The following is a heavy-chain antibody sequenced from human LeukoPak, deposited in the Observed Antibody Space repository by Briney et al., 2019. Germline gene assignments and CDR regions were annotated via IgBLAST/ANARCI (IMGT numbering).Heavy chain of an antibody. CDR1: GGSISSYY. CDR3: ANSIAATYYFDY. J-gene: IGHJ4*02. Sequence: SETLSLTCTVSGGSISSYYWSWIRQPPGKGLEWIGYIYTSGSTNYNPSLNRRSTISVDTSKNQFSLKLSSVTAADTAVYYCANSIAATYYFDYWGQGTLVTVSS. CDR2: IYTSGST. D-gene: IGHD6-6*01. V-gene: IGHV4-4*09.